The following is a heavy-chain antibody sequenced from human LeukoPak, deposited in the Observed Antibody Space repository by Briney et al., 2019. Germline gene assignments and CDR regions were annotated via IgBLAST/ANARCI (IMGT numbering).Heavy chain of an antibody. V-gene: IGHV3-7*01. J-gene: IGHJ4*02. CDR2: IKQDGSEK. CDR3: ARGAVITMIVVVRFDY. D-gene: IGHD3-22*01. Sequence: GGSLRLSCAASGFTFSSYWMSWVRQAPGKGLEWVANIKQDGSEKYYVDSVKGRFTISRDNAKNSLYLQMNSLRAEDTAVYYCARGAVITMIVVVRFDYWGQGTLVTVSS. CDR1: GFTFSSYW.